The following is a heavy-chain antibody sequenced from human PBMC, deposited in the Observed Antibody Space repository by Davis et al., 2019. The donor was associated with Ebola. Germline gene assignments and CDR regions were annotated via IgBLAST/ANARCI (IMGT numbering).Heavy chain of an antibody. CDR1: GFTFSSYA. CDR3: ARGGYSSSWYYMDV. D-gene: IGHD6-13*01. Sequence: GESLKISCAASGFTFSSYAMSWVRQAPGKGLELVSAISGSGGSTYYADSVKGRFTISRDNSKNTLYLQMNSLRAEDTAVYYCARGGYSSSWYYMDVWGKGTTVTVSS. V-gene: IGHV3-23*01. J-gene: IGHJ6*03. CDR2: ISGSGGST.